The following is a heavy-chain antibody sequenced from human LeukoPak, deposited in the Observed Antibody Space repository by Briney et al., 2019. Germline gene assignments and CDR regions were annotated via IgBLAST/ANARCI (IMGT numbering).Heavy chain of an antibody. CDR3: ARVGSGSRIDY. CDR1: GGSISSYY. D-gene: IGHD6-13*01. J-gene: IGHJ4*02. Sequence: PSETLSLTCTVSGGSISSYYWSWIRQPPGKGLEWIGYISYSGSTNYNPSLKSRVTISVDTSKNQFSLKLSSVTAADTAVYYCARVGSGSRIDYWGQGTPVTVSS. V-gene: IGHV4-59*01. CDR2: ISYSGST.